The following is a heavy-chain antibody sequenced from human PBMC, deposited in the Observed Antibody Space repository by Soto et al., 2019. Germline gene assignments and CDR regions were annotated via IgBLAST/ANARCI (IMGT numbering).Heavy chain of an antibody. Sequence: SLTCAVYGGSFSGYYWSWIRQPPGKGLEWIWEINHSGSTNYNPSLKSRVTISVDTPKNQFSLKLSSVTAADTAVYYCARVNWNDVRLDYWGQGTLVTVSS. CDR2: INHSGST. V-gene: IGHV4-34*01. CDR1: GGSFSGYY. J-gene: IGHJ4*02. D-gene: IGHD1-1*01. CDR3: ARVNWNDVRLDY.